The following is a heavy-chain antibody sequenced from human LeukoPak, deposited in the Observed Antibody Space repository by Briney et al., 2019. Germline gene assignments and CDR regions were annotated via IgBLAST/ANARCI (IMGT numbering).Heavy chain of an antibody. J-gene: IGHJ4*02. Sequence: SETLSLTCTVSGGSISSSSYYWGWIRQPPGKGLEWIGSIYYSGSTYYNPSLKSRVTISVDTSKNPFSLKLSSVTAADTAVYYCAHAPPGDHDYWGQGTLVTVSS. CDR1: GGSISSSSYY. D-gene: IGHD3-10*01. CDR2: IYYSGST. V-gene: IGHV4-39*01. CDR3: AHAPPGDHDY.